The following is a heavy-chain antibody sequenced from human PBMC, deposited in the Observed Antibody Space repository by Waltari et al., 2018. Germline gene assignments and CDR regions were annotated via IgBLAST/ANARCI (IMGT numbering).Heavy chain of an antibody. J-gene: IGHJ4*02. CDR3: AKEHRLLWFGELLDY. CDR2: ISYDGINK. Sequence: QVQLVESGGGVVQPGRSMRLPCAASGFTFSSYAMHWVRQAPGKGLEWVAVISYDGINKYYADSVKGRFTISRDNSKNTLYLQMNSLRAEDTAVYYCAKEHRLLWFGELLDYWGQGTLVTVSS. CDR1: GFTFSSYA. D-gene: IGHD3-10*01. V-gene: IGHV3-30*01.